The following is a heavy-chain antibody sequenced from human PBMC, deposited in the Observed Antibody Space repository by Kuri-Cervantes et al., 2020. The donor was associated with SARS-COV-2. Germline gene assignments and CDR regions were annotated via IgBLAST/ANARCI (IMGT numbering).Heavy chain of an antibody. CDR3: ARVRLCFDY. V-gene: IGHV4-34*01. CDR2: INHSGST. Sequence: SQTLSLTCAAYGGSFSGYYWSWIRQPPGKGLEWIGEINHSGSTNYNPSLKSRVTISVDTSKNQFSLKLRSVTAADTAVYYCARVRLCFDYWGQGTLVTVSS. CDR1: GGSFSGYY. D-gene: IGHD3-16*01. J-gene: IGHJ4*02.